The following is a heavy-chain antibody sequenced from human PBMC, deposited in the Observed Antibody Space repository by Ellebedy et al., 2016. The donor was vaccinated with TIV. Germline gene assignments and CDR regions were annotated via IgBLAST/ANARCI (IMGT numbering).Heavy chain of an antibody. D-gene: IGHD2-15*01. Sequence: GESLKISXAASGFTFSNAYMSWVRQAPGKGLEWVGHIKSKVDGGSTDYGAPVKGRFTISRDDSKTTVFLQMNSLETEDTAFYYCTTLGVAWGQGTLVTVSS. CDR3: TTLGVA. V-gene: IGHV3-15*01. CDR1: GFTFSNAY. J-gene: IGHJ5*02. CDR2: IKSKVDGGST.